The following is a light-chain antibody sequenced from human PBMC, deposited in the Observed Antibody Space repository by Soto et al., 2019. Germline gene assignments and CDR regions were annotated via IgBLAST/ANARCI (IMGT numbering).Light chain of an antibody. CDR3: QQYRGWPRT. V-gene: IGKV3D-15*01. CDR1: QSVDIN. Sequence: EIVLTQSPATLSVSPGERVTPSCRASQSVDINLAWYQQKPGQAPRLLIYGASTRATDMPGRFRGSGAGAEFTLTISSLQSEDSAVYYCQQYRGWPRTFGQGTKVEIK. J-gene: IGKJ1*01. CDR2: GAS.